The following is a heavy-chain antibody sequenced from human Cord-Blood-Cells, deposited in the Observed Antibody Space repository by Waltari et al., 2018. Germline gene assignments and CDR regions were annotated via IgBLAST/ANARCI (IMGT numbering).Heavy chain of an antibody. CDR1: GFTFSSYG. V-gene: IGHV3-33*01. CDR3: ASQRGYSYGFYYYYGMDV. CDR2: IWYDGSNK. J-gene: IGHJ6*02. D-gene: IGHD5-18*01. Sequence: QVQLVESGGGVVKPGRSLRLSCAASGFTFSSYGLPWVRPAPGQWLGWVAVIWYDGSNKYYADSVKGRFTSSRDNSKNTLYLQMNSLRAEDTAVYYCASQRGYSYGFYYYYGMDVWGQGTTVTVSS.